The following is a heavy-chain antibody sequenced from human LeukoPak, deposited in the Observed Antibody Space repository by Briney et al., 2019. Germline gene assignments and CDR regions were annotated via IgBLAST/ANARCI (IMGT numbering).Heavy chain of an antibody. CDR2: INFSGTT. CDR3: ARGGSIGNPNAFDI. J-gene: IGHJ3*02. Sequence: SETLSLTCTVSGDSISTYYWSWIRRPAEKGREGMGRINFSGTTNYNPSLKSRVTMSVDTPNNQFSLKLNSVTAADTAVYYCARGGSIGNPNAFDIWGQGTMVTVSS. CDR1: GDSISTYY. D-gene: IGHD1-1*01. V-gene: IGHV4-4*07.